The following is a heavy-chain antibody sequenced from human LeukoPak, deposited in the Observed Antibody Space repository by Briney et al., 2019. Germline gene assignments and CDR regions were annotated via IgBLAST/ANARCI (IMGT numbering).Heavy chain of an antibody. J-gene: IGHJ4*02. V-gene: IGHV3-53*01. CDR1: GFTVSSNY. CDR2: IYSGGST. CDR3: ARAGGTDGFDY. D-gene: IGHD5-24*01. Sequence: GGSLRLSCAASGFTVSSNYMSWVRQAPGKGLEWVSVIYSGGSTYYADSAKGRFTISRDSPKNTLYLQMNSLRAGDTAAYYWARAGGTDGFDYWGQGTLVTVSS.